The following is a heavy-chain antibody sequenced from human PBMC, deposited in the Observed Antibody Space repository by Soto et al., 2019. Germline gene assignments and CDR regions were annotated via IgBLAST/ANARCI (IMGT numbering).Heavy chain of an antibody. CDR3: ARHQLRFLEWSYFDY. CDR1: GDSMTTSGYS. CDR2: FYYSGKT. V-gene: IGHV4-39*01. J-gene: IGHJ4*02. D-gene: IGHD3-3*01. Sequence: SETLSLTCTVSGDSMTTSGYSWDWIRQPPGKGLEWIGSFYYSGKTYYNPSLQSRVTISADTSKSQLSLNLTSLTAADTAVYYCARHQLRFLEWSYFDYWGQGSLVTVSS.